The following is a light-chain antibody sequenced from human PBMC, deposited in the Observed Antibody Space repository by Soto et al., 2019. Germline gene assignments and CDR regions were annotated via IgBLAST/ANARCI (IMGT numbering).Light chain of an antibody. CDR2: WAS. CDR3: QQDYSTPRT. Sequence: DIVLTQSPDSLAVSLGERATINCKSSQSVLYSSNNKNYLAWYQQKPGQPPKLLIYWASTRESGVPDRFSGSGSVSDFTLTISSLQAEDVAVYYCQQDYSTPRTFGQGNKVESK. CDR1: QSVLYSSNNKNY. J-gene: IGKJ1*01. V-gene: IGKV4-1*01.